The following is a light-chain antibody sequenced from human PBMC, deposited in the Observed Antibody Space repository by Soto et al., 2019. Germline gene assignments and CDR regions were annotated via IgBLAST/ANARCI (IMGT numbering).Light chain of an antibody. CDR1: QTVSSD. V-gene: IGKV3-15*01. CDR3: QQYNNWPQYT. Sequence: VVMTQSPATLSVSPGERATLSCRASQTVSSDLAWYQQKPGQAPRLLMYGASTRAAGVPVRFSGSGFGTEFTHTISRLESEDFGVYFCQQYNNWPQYTFGQGTTVDIK. CDR2: GAS. J-gene: IGKJ2*01.